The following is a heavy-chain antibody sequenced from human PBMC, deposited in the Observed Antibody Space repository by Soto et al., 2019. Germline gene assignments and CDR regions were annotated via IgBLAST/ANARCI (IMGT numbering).Heavy chain of an antibody. J-gene: IGHJ6*02. Sequence: ASVKVSCKASGYTFTGYYMHWVRQAPGQGLEWMGWINPNSGGTNYAQKFQGWVTMTRDTSISTAYMELSRLRSDDTAVYYCGREGRGDFYFFWCGYHRRDVMAVWAQGTSVPVSS. CDR1: GYTFTGYY. CDR2: INPNSGGT. CDR3: GREGRGDFYFFWCGYHRRDVMAV. V-gene: IGHV1-2*04. D-gene: IGHD3-3*01.